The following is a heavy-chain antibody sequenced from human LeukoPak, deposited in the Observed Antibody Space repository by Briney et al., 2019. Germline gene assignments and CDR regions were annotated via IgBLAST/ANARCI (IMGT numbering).Heavy chain of an antibody. CDR1: GYTFTGYY. D-gene: IGHD3-22*01. CDR2: INPNGGGS. V-gene: IGHV1-2*02. Sequence: RASVKVSCKASGYTFTGYYIHWVRQAPGQGLEWMGWINPNGGGSNFAPKFQGRVTMTRDTSISTASMELSRLRSDDTAVYYCARDRPVGSRDSSGYADYWSQGTLVTVSS. J-gene: IGHJ4*02. CDR3: ARDRPVGSRDSSGYADY.